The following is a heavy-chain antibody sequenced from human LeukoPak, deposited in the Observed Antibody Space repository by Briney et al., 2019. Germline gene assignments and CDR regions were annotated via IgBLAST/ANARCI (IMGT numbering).Heavy chain of an antibody. D-gene: IGHD1-26*01. V-gene: IGHV4-4*02. J-gene: IGHJ4*02. CDR3: TRESGAFSPFGF. Sequence: SETLSLTCAVSGGSIMTTNWWSWVRQPPGKGLEWVGEVHLSGATNYNPSLESRVSMSIDTSKNQMSLKLTSVTAADTAIYFCTRESGAFSPFGFWGQGTLVTVSS. CDR2: VHLSGAT. CDR1: GGSIMTTNW.